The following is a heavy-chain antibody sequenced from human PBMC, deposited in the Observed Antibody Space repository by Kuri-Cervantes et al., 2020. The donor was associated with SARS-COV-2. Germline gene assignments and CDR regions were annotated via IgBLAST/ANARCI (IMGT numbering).Heavy chain of an antibody. CDR1: GGSISSFAYY. J-gene: IGHJ6*03. CDR2: ISSNGNT. V-gene: IGHV4-39*07. Sequence: SETLSLTCTVSGGSISSFAYYWDWIRQPPGKGLEWVGSISSNGNTYYNPSLKSRVTISVDTSKNQFSLKLSSVTAADTAVYYCARAGYSSSWDDYYYYYMDVWGKGTTVTVSS. D-gene: IGHD6-13*01. CDR3: ARAGYSSSWDDYYYYYMDV.